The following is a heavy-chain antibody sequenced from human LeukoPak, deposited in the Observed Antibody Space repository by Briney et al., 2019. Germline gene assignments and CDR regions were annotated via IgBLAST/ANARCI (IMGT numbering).Heavy chain of an antibody. D-gene: IGHD4-11*01. CDR1: GFTFSSYA. V-gene: IGHV3-23*01. J-gene: IGHJ6*03. Sequence: QSGGSLRLSCAASGFTFSSYAMHWVRQAPGKGLEWVSAISGSGYSTYYADSVKGRFTISRDNSKNTLSLQMNSLRAEDTAVYYCAKDLKLPYSNYYYIDVWGKGTTVTVSS. CDR3: AKDLKLPYSNYYYIDV. CDR2: ISGSGYST.